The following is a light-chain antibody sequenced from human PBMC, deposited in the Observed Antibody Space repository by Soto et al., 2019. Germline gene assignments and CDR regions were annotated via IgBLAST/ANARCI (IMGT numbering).Light chain of an antibody. CDR2: GAS. CDR3: QQYSKWPRT. J-gene: IGKJ2*01. Sequence: EIVMTQSPATLSVSPGERATLSCRASQSISTILAWYQQRPGQAPRLLMYGASTRAAGIPARFSGSGSGTEFTLAISSLQSEEFAVYYCQQYSKWPRTFGQGTKLEIK. CDR1: QSISTI. V-gene: IGKV3-15*01.